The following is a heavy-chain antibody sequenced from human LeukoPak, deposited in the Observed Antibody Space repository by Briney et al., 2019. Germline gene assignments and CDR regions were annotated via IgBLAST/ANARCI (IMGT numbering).Heavy chain of an antibody. V-gene: IGHV3-23*01. CDR3: AKRGVVIRVILVGFHKEAYYFDS. D-gene: IGHD3-22*01. CDR2: ISDSGSNT. Sequence: GGSLRLSCAVSGITLSNYGMSWVRQAPGKGLEWVAGISDSGSNTKYADSVKGRFTISRDNPKNTLYLHMNSLRAEDTAVYFCAKRGVVIRVILVGFHKEAYYFDSWGRGALVTVSS. J-gene: IGHJ4*02. CDR1: GITLSNYG.